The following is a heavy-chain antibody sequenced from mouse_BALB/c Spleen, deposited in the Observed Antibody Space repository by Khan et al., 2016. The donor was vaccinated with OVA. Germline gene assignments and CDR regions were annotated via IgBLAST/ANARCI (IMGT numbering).Heavy chain of an antibody. CDR2: IWSGGST. Sequence: QVQLKESGPGLVQPSQSLSITCTVSGFSLTTYGVHWVRQSPGKGLEWLGVIWSGGSTDYNAAFISRLSISKDSSKSQVFFQMNSLRVNDTAIYYCARNYDYDGGLAYWGQGTLVTVSA. CDR1: GFSLTTYG. V-gene: IGHV2-2*02. CDR3: ARNYDYDGGLAY. J-gene: IGHJ3*01. D-gene: IGHD2-4*01.